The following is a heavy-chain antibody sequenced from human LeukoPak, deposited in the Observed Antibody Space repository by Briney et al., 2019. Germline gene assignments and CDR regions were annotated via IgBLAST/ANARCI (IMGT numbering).Heavy chain of an antibody. Sequence: SGGSLRLSCAASGFTFSNYAMSWVRQAPGEGLEWVSVISGSGDSTYYADSVEGRFTISRDNSKNTLYLQMNSLRAEDTAVYYCAKGHDSSGYSQTFFDYWGQGTLVTVSS. V-gene: IGHV3-23*01. D-gene: IGHD3-22*01. CDR1: GFTFSNYA. CDR3: AKGHDSSGYSQTFFDY. J-gene: IGHJ4*02. CDR2: ISGSGDST.